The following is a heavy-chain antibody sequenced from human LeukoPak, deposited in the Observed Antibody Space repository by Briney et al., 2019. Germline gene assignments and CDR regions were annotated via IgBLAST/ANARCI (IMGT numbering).Heavy chain of an antibody. D-gene: IGHD3-10*01. CDR3: ARDPSTMARGMGRYYYGMDV. CDR2: ISYDGSNK. Sequence: GRSLRLSCAASGFTFSSYAMHWVRQAPGKGLEWVAVISYDGSNKYYADSVKGRFTISRDNSKNTLYLQMNSLRAEDTAVYYCARDPSTMARGMGRYYYGMDVWGQGTTVTVSS. CDR1: GFTFSSYA. J-gene: IGHJ6*02. V-gene: IGHV3-30*04.